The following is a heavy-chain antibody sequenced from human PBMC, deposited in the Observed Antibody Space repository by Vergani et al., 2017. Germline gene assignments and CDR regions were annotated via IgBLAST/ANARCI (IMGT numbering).Heavy chain of an antibody. CDR2: TWYDGNNK. CDR1: GFTFNQYG. J-gene: IGHJ5*02. V-gene: IGHV3-33*01. D-gene: IGHD1-14*01. CDR3: ARDLRLLYNRLDP. Sequence: QVQLVESGGGVVQPGRSLRLSCAASGFTFNQYGMHWVRQAPGKGLGWVAVTWYDGNNKQYADSVKGRFTISRDNSKSTMYMQMNSVRDEDTGVYYCARDLRLLYNRLDPWGQGTLVTVSS.